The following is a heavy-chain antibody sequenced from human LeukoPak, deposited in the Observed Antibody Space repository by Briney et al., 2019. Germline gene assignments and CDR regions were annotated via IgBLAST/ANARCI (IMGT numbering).Heavy chain of an antibody. D-gene: IGHD3-10*01. CDR1: GFTVSSNY. CDR2: IYSGGST. CDR3: ARADYYGSGSYYREPLYYYYGMDV. V-gene: IGHV3-53*01. J-gene: IGHJ6*02. Sequence: GGSRRLSCAASGFTVSSNYMSWVRQAPGKGLEWVSVIYSGGSTYYADSVKGRFTISRDNSKNSLYLQMNSLRAEDTAVYYCARADYYGSGSYYREPLYYYYGMDVWGQGTTVTVSS.